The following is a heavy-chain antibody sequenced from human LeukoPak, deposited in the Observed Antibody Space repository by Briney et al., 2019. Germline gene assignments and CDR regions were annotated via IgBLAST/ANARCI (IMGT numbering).Heavy chain of an antibody. Sequence: VRVSCKASGYTFTGYYMHWVRQAPGQGLEWMGRINPNSGGTNYAQKFQGRVTMTRDTSISTAYMELSRLRSDDTAVYYCARDMRAAAGTWPPKDWGQGTLVTVSS. J-gene: IGHJ4*02. CDR3: ARDMRAAAGTWPPKD. D-gene: IGHD6-13*01. CDR1: GYTFTGYY. V-gene: IGHV1-2*06. CDR2: INPNSGGT.